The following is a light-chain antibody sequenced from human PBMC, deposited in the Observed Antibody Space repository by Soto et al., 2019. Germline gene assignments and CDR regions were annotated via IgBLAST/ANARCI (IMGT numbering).Light chain of an antibody. V-gene: IGKV3-11*01. J-gene: IGKJ5*01. Sequence: TQSPATLSLTHSERATRSWGASQSINLSLAGDQQKPGQAPRLLIYDASNRATGIPARFSGSGSGTDFPLTISSLENEDFAVYDGQQRSNWTRTFGQGTRLEIK. CDR2: DAS. CDR3: QQRSNWTRT. CDR1: QSINLS.